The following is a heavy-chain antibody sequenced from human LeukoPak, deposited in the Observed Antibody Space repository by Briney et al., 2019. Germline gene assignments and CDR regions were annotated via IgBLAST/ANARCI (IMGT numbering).Heavy chain of an antibody. CDR1: GFTFSTYA. Sequence: GGSLRLSCVASGFTFSTYAMSWVRQAPGKGLEWVSGISTSGGSKFYADSVKGRFTISRDNSKNTLYLQMNSLSAEDTAVYYYAKYSSGWYGIDYWGQGTLVTVSS. CDR3: AKYSSGWYGIDY. V-gene: IGHV3-23*01. CDR2: ISTSGGSK. D-gene: IGHD6-19*01. J-gene: IGHJ4*02.